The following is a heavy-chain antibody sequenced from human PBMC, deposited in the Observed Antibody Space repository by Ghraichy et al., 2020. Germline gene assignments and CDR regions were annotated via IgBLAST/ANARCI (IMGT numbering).Heavy chain of an antibody. Sequence: LSLTCAASGFTFSSYSMNWVRQAPGKGLEWVSYISSSTTIYYADSVKGRFTISRDNAKNSLYLQMNSLRAEDTAVYYCARDWGHPGRYDYWGQGTLVTVSS. J-gene: IGHJ4*02. CDR3: ARDWGHPGRYDY. CDR2: ISSSTTI. CDR1: GFTFSSYS. V-gene: IGHV3-48*01. D-gene: IGHD3-16*01.